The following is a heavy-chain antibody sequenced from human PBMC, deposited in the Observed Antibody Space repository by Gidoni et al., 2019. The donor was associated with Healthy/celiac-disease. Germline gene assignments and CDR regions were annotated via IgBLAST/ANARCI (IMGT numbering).Heavy chain of an antibody. CDR1: GGTSSRYA. CDR3: AVVVVVPAEANWFDP. D-gene: IGHD2-2*01. Sequence: QVQLVQSWAEVKKPGSSGKASCTGYGGTSSRYAISWGRQAPGQGLEWMGRVIPILGITNYAEKFQGSVTITADKSTSTAYMEMSSLRSEDTAVYYCAVVVVVPAEANWFDPWGQGTLVTVSS. CDR2: VIPILGIT. J-gene: IGHJ5*02. V-gene: IGHV1-69*04.